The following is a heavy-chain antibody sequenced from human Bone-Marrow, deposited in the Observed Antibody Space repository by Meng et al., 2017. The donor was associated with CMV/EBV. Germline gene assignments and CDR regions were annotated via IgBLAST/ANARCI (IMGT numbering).Heavy chain of an antibody. CDR2: IIPIFGTA. Sequence: WKASGGTFSSYAISWVRQAPGQGLEWMGGIIPIFGTANYAQKFQGRVTITTDESTSTAYMELSSLRSEDTAVYYCARERIAAPHFDYWGQGTLVTVSS. V-gene: IGHV1-69*05. D-gene: IGHD6-6*01. CDR1: GGTFSSYA. CDR3: ARERIAAPHFDY. J-gene: IGHJ4*02.